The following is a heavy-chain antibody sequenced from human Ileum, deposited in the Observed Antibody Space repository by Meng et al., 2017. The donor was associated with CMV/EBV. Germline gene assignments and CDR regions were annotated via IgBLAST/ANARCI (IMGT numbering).Heavy chain of an antibody. V-gene: IGHV3-23*01. CDR1: GFTLRNNE. J-gene: IGHJ5*02. Sequence: QYGAAYGFTLRNNEMAWDHQAKEKELKWESLITENDRRTYYADSVKGRFTVSRDNSKNTLFLQMNSLRADDTALYYCTKDSGWNEPWGQGTLVTVSS. CDR3: TKDSGWNEP. CDR2: ITENDRRT. D-gene: IGHD6-19*01.